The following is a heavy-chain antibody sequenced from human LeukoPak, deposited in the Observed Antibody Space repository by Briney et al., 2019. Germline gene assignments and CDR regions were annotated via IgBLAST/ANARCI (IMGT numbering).Heavy chain of an antibody. CDR1: GGTFSSYA. V-gene: IGHV1-69*04. CDR3: ARVLGGFVNDAFDI. D-gene: IGHD2-15*01. CDR2: IIPILGIA. Sequence: GASVKVSCKASGGTFSSYAISWVRQAPGQGLEWMGRIIPILGIANYAQKFQGRVTITADKSTSTAYMELSSLRSEDTAVYYCARVLGGFVNDAFDIWGQGTMVTVSS. J-gene: IGHJ3*02.